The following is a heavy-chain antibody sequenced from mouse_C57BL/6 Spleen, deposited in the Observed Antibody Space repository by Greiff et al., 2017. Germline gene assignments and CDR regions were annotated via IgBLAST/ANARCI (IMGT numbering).Heavy chain of an antibody. CDR2: INPYNGGT. CDR3: ARYSNSPYAMDY. V-gene: IGHV1-19*01. CDR1: GYTFTDYY. D-gene: IGHD2-5*01. J-gene: IGHJ4*01. Sequence: VQLQQSGPVLVKPGASVKMSCKASGYTFTDYYMNWVKQSHGKSLEWIGVINPYNGGTSYNQKFKGKATLTVDKSSSTAYMELNSLTSEDSAVYYCARYSNSPYAMDYWGQGTSVTVSS.